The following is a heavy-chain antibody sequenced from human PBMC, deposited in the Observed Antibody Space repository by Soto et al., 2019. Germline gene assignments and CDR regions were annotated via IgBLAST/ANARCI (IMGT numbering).Heavy chain of an antibody. CDR2: ISGSGGST. D-gene: IGHD3-3*01. CDR3: AKEITIFGVVIIKDYYYYGMDV. J-gene: IGHJ6*02. CDR1: GFTFSSYA. V-gene: IGHV3-23*01. Sequence: GGSLRLSCAASGFTFSSYAMSWVRQAPGKGLEWVSAISGSGGSTYYADSVKGRFTISRDNSKNTLYLQMNSLRAEDTAVYYCAKEITIFGVVIIKDYYYYGMDVWGQGTTVTVSS.